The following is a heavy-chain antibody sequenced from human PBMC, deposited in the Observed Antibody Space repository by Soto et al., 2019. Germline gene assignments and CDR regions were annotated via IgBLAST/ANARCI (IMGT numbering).Heavy chain of an antibody. D-gene: IGHD6-13*01. J-gene: IGHJ4*02. V-gene: IGHV1-69*02. CDR2: VLPFLDIT. CDR1: GDTFSIYT. Sequence: QVQLVQSGSEVKKPGSSVRVSCKTSGDTFSIYTISWVRQAPGQGLEWMGRVLPFLDITSSSQRLQGRVTITTERSTTTAYMELTSLRSEDTAVYYCARDRDNSNWPNFDSWGQGTLVTVSS. CDR3: ARDRDNSNWPNFDS.